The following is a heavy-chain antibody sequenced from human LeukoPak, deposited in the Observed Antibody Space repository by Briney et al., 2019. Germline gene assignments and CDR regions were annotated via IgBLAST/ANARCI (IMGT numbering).Heavy chain of an antibody. V-gene: IGHV3-23*01. CDR3: VHRQQLASFDY. CDR1: GFTFSSYA. D-gene: IGHD6-13*01. Sequence: GGSLRLSCAASGFTFSSYAMSWVRQAPGKGLEWVSAISGSGGSTYYADSVKGRFTISRDNSKNTLYLQMNSLRAEDTAVYYCVHRQQLASFDYWGQGTLVTVSS. CDR2: ISGSGGST. J-gene: IGHJ4*02.